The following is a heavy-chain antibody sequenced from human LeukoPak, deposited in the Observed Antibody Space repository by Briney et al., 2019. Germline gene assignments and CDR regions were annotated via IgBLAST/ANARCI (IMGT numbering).Heavy chain of an antibody. CDR2: IYYSGST. J-gene: IGHJ4*02. CDR1: GVSISSRSYY. D-gene: IGHD1-26*01. CDR3: ARQGGVRATAVDDY. Sequence: SETLSLTCTLSGVSISSRSYYGGWIRQPPGKGLDWIGSIYYSGSTYYNPSLKSRVTISIDTSKNQFSLKLSSVTAADTAVYYCARQGGVRATAVDDYWGQGTLVTVSS. V-gene: IGHV4-39*01.